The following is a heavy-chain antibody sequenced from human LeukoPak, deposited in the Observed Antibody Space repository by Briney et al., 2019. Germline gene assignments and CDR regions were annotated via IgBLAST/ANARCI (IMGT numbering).Heavy chain of an antibody. Sequence: GGSLRLSCAPSGFTFGSYGMHWVPQAPGKGLELVANIWDDGSNEYYADSVKGKFTISRDNSKNTLYLKMNSLTGEDTAVHDCEGDRERAAGIGYWGQGTLVTVSS. CDR1: GFTFGSYG. CDR3: EGDRERAAGIGY. V-gene: IGHV3-33*01. CDR2: IWDDGSNE. J-gene: IGHJ4*02. D-gene: IGHD6-13*01.